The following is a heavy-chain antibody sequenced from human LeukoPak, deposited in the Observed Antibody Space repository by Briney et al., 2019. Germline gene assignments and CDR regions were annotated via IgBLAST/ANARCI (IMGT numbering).Heavy chain of an antibody. CDR1: GYTFTNYW. V-gene: IGHV5-51*01. CDR2: IYPGDSDT. Sequence: GESLKISCKASGYTFTNYWIGWVRQMPGKGLVWMGIIYPGDSDTRFSPSFQGQVTISADKSISTAYLQWRSLKAPDTAMYYCARHLGHVDTTIVPDYWGQGTLVTVSS. CDR3: ARHLGHVDTTIVPDY. D-gene: IGHD5-18*01. J-gene: IGHJ4*02.